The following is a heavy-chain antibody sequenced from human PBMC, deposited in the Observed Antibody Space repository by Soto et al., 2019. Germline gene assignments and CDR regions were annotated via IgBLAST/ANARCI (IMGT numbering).Heavy chain of an antibody. D-gene: IGHD1-1*01. Sequence: TLSLTCTLSGGSICRGHYYWSWIRKHPEKSLECIGYIYYSGSTYYTPSLKSRVTISVDTSKNKFSLKLSSVTVADSAVYNCARARVTMFDYWGQATLLTVSS. CDR1: GGSICRGHYY. J-gene: IGHJ4*02. CDR2: IYYSGST. V-gene: IGHV4-31*03. CDR3: ARARVTMFDY.